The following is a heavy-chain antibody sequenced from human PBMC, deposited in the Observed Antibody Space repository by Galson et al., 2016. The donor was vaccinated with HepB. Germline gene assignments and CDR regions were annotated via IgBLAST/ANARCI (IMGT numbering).Heavy chain of an antibody. CDR2: IYSGGST. Sequence: SLRLSCAASGFTVSRNYMTWVRQAPGKGLEWVSVIYSGGSTKYADSVKGRFTISRDHSKNTLSLQMNSLRAEDTAVYYCARESGYGMDVWGQGTTVTVSS. V-gene: IGHV3-53*01. J-gene: IGHJ6*02. D-gene: IGHD1-14*01. CDR3: ARESGYGMDV. CDR1: GFTVSRNY.